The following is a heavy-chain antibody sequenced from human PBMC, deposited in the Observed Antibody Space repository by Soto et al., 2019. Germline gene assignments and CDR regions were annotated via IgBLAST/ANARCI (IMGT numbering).Heavy chain of an antibody. J-gene: IGHJ6*01. CDR2: IYYSGST. Sequence: PSETLSLACTVSVGSVSSGSYYLSWIRRPPGKGLEWIGYIYYSGSTNYNPSLKSRVTISVDTSKNQFSLKLSSVTDADTAVYYCASEVHKTGTTNYYYYGMDVWGQGTTVT. CDR3: ASEVHKTGTTNYYYYGMDV. CDR1: VGSVSSGSYY. V-gene: IGHV4-61*01. D-gene: IGHD1-7*01.